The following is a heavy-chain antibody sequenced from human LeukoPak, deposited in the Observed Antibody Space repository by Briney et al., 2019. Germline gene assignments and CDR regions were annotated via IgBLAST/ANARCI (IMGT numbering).Heavy chain of an antibody. CDR3: ARLRLWWFDP. CDR2: IYYSGST. J-gene: IGHJ5*02. Sequence: SETLSLTCTVSGCSISSYYWSWIRQPPAKGLEWIGYIYYSGSTNYNPSLKSRVTISVDTSKNQFSLKLSSVTAADTAVYYCARLRLWWFDPWGQGTLVTVSS. V-gene: IGHV4-59*01. CDR1: GCSISSYY. D-gene: IGHD5-12*01.